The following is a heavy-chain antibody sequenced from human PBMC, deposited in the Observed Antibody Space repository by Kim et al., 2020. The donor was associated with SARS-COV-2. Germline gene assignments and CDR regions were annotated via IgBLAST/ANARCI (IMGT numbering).Heavy chain of an antibody. D-gene: IGHD1-26*01. CDR2: INHSGST. V-gene: IGHV4-34*01. CDR3: ARGLTPETTVVKVGATQNANRNYFDY. Sequence: SETLSLTCAVYGGSFSGYYWSWIRQPPGKGLEWIGEINHSGSTNYNPSLKSRVTISVDTSKNQFSLKLSSVTAADTAVYYCARGLTPETTVVKVGATQNANRNYFDYWGQGTLVTVSS. J-gene: IGHJ4*02. CDR1: GGSFSGYY.